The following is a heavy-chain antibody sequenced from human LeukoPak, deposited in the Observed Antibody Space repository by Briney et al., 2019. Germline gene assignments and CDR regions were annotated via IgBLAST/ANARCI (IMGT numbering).Heavy chain of an antibody. J-gene: IGHJ3*02. D-gene: IGHD3-22*01. CDR3: AREHYDSSGRVFDI. CDR1: GFTFSSYS. V-gene: IGHV3-21*01. CDR2: ISSSSSYI. Sequence: GGSLRLSCAASGFTFSSYSMNWVRQAPGKGLEWVSSISSSSSYIYYADSVKGRFTISRDNAKNSLYLQMNSLRAEDMAVYYCAREHYDSSGRVFDIWGQGTMVTVSS.